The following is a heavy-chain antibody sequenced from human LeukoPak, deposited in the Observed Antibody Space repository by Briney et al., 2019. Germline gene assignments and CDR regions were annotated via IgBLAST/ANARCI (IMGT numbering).Heavy chain of an antibody. CDR2: INAGNGNT. CDR1: GFTFTGYF. J-gene: IGHJ4*02. V-gene: IGHV1/OR15-3*02. D-gene: IGHD1-1*01. CDR3: ARGLETGVDY. Sequence: ASVKVSCKTSGFTFTGYFSHWLRQAPGQGPEWMGWINAGNGNTKYSQKFQGRVTITRDTSASTAYMELSSLRSEDTAVYYCARGLETGVDYWGQGTLVTVSS.